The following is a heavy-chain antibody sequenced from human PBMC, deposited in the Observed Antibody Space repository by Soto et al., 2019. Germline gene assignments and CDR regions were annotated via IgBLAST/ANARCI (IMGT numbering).Heavy chain of an antibody. V-gene: IGHV4-59*01. CDR1: GGSISSYY. D-gene: IGHD6-13*01. CDR2: IYYSGST. CDR3: ARDQGTSRSWGLNYYYGMDV. J-gene: IGHJ6*02. Sequence: SETLSLTCTVSGGSISSYYWSWIRQPPGKGLEWIGYIYYSGSTNYNPSLKSRVTISVDTSKNQFSLKLSSVTAADTAVYYCARDQGTSRSWGLNYYYGMDVWGQGTTVTVSS.